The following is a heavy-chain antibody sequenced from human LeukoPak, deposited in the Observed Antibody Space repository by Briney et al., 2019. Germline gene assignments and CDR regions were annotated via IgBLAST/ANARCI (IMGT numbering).Heavy chain of an antibody. CDR1: AGSISTGDYY. Sequence: SQTLSLTCTVSAGSISTGDYYWSWIPQPPGKGLEWNEYIYSSGSTYYTPPLRSRLTISVDTSKTQFSLNLSSVTAADAAVYFCARGRYTYGLGPWGQGTLVTVSS. CDR3: ARGRYTYGLGP. D-gene: IGHD5-18*01. CDR2: IYSSGST. J-gene: IGHJ5*02. V-gene: IGHV4-30-4*01.